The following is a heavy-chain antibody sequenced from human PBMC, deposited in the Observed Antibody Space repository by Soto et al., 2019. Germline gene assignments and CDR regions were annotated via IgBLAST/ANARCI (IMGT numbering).Heavy chain of an antibody. CDR2: IYYSGST. V-gene: IGHV4-31*03. CDR3: ARSAYDILTGYYIGGGDNWFDP. Sequence: SETLSLTCTVSGGSISSGGYYWSWIRQHPGKGLEWIGYIYYSGSTYYNPSLKSRVTISVDTSKNQFSLKLGPVLAPETAGYYWARSAYDILTGYYIGGGDNWFDPWGQGTLVTVSS. CDR1: GGSISSGGYY. J-gene: IGHJ5*02. D-gene: IGHD3-9*01.